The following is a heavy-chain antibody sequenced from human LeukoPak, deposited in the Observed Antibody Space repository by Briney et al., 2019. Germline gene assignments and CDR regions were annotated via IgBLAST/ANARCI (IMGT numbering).Heavy chain of an antibody. CDR2: INHSGST. Sequence: PSETLSLTCAVYGGSFNGYYWSWIRQPPGKGLEWIGEINHSGSTNYNPSLKSRVTISVDTSKNQFSLKLSSVTAADTAVYYCASGPYCGGGSCHLDYWGQGTLVTVSS. CDR1: GGSFNGYY. D-gene: IGHD2-15*01. CDR3: ASGPYCGGGSCHLDY. V-gene: IGHV4-34*01. J-gene: IGHJ4*02.